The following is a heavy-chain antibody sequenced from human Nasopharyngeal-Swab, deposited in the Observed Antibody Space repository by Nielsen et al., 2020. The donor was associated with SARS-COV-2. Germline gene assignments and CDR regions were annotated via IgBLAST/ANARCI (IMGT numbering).Heavy chain of an antibody. D-gene: IGHD3-10*01. CDR1: GFTFSSYG. V-gene: IGHV3-33*01. J-gene: IGHJ6*02. CDR2: IWYDGSNK. Sequence: LKISCAASGFTFSSYGMHWVRQAPGKGLEWVAVIWYDGSNKYYADSVKGRFTISRDNSKNTLYLQMNSLRAEDTAVYYCARDLMYGSGSRMDVWGQGTTVTVSS. CDR3: ARDLMYGSGSRMDV.